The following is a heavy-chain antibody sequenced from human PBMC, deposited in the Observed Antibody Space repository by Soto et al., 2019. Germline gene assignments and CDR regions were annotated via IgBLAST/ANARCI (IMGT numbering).Heavy chain of an antibody. CDR3: ARKGADYWWPFDY. CDR1: GFTFSSYA. Sequence: GGSLRLSCAASGFTFSSYAMHWVRQAPGKGLEWVAVISYDGSNKYYADSVKGRFNISRDNSKNTLYLQMNSLRAEDTAVYYCARKGADYWWPFDYWGQGTLVTVSS. V-gene: IGHV3-30-3*01. D-gene: IGHD2-8*02. J-gene: IGHJ4*02. CDR2: ISYDGSNK.